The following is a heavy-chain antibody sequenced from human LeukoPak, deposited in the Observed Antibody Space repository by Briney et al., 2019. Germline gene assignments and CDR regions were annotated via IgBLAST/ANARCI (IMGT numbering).Heavy chain of an antibody. J-gene: IGHJ4*02. D-gene: IGHD3-10*01. CDR2: ISSSSSYI. V-gene: IGHV3-21*01. Sequence: GGSLRLSCAASGFTFSTYSMNWVRQAPGKGLEWVSSISSSSSYIYYADSVKGRFTISRDNAKNSLCLQMNSLRAEDTAIYYCARDYGSGSAFDYWGQGTLVTVSS. CDR3: ARDYGSGSAFDY. CDR1: GFTFSTYS.